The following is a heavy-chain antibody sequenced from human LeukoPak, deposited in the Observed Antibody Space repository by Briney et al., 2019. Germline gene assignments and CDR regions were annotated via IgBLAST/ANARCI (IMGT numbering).Heavy chain of an antibody. CDR3: TTTYDFTRGGFDY. D-gene: IGHD3-10*01. V-gene: IGHV4-34*01. Sequence: SETLSLACAVYGGSFSGYYWSWIRQPPGKGLEWIGEINHSGSTNYNPSLNSRVSISIDTSKSQFSLKLNFATAAGTAFYYCTTTYDFTRGGFDYWGLGTLVTVSS. J-gene: IGHJ4*02. CDR2: INHSGST. CDR1: GGSFSGYY.